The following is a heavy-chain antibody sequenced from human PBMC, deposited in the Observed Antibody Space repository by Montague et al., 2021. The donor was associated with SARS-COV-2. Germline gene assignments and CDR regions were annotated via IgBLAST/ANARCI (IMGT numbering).Heavy chain of an antibody. CDR3: ARDGCSSVGNGLQWFDP. CDR1: IGSISSGSYY. V-gene: IGHV4-61*02. Sequence: TLSLTCTVSIGSISSGSYYWSWIRQPAGKGLEWIGRIYTSGSTNYNPSLKSRVTISVDTSKNQFSLKLSSVTAADTAVYYCARDGCSSVGNGLQWFDPWGQGTLVTVSS. CDR2: IYTSGST. J-gene: IGHJ5*02. D-gene: IGHD6-25*01.